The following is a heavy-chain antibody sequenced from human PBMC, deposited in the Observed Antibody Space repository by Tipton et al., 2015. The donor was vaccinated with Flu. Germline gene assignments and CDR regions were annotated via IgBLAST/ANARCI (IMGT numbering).Heavy chain of an antibody. CDR2: IYSSGTT. Sequence: TLSLTCTVSGDSIITTTYFWGWIRQPPGKGLEWIGNIYSSGTTYYNPSLKSRVTISIDTSKNQFSLGLNSVTAADTAEYYCARGRKVATIYDYWGQGTLVTVSS. V-gene: IGHV4-39*07. CDR1: GDSIITTTYF. CDR3: ARGRKVATIYDY. D-gene: IGHD5-12*01. J-gene: IGHJ4*02.